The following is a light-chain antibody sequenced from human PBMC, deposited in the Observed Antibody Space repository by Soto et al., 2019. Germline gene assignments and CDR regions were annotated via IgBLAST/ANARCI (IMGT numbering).Light chain of an antibody. J-gene: IGKJ4*01. CDR1: QSVSGW. Sequence: IQVTQAPSTLSASVGARVTITCRASQSVSGWLAWYQQKPGEAPKLLIYKASALGSGVSSRLLVSGSGTEFTLTISSLQPDDSATDYCQQYNSYVTFGGGTKVDIK. V-gene: IGKV1-5*03. CDR2: KAS. CDR3: QQYNSYVT.